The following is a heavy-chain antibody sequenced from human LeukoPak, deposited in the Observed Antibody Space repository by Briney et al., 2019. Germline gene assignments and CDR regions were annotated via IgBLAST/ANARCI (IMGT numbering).Heavy chain of an antibody. D-gene: IGHD2-15*01. CDR1: GYTFTSYG. Sequence: ASVKVSCKASGYTFTSYGISWVRQAPGQGREWMGWISGYNGKANYAQSLQGRVTMTTDTSTSTAYMELRSLRFDDTAVYYCARNEYCSGDTCQRGGSFDFWGQGTMVTVSS. V-gene: IGHV1-18*01. CDR3: ARNEYCSGDTCQRGGSFDF. CDR2: ISGYNGKA. J-gene: IGHJ3*01.